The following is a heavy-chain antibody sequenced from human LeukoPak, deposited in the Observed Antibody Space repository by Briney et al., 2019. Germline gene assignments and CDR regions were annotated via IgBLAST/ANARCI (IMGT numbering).Heavy chain of an antibody. D-gene: IGHD6-19*01. Sequence: PGGSLRLSCAASGFTFSSYSMNWVRQAPGKGLEWVSSISSSSAYYADSVKGRFTISRDNAKNSLYLQMNSLRAEDTALYYCAKGIIAVAAELDYWGQGTLVTVSS. CDR1: GFTFSSYS. CDR3: AKGIIAVAAELDY. J-gene: IGHJ4*02. V-gene: IGHV3-21*04. CDR2: ISSSSA.